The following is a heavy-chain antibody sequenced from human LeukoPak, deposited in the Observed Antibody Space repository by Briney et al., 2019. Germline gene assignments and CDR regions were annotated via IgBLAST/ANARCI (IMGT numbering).Heavy chain of an antibody. V-gene: IGHV3-23*01. Sequence: GGSLRLSCAASGFTFSSYGMSWVRQAPGKGLEWVSAISGSGGSTYYADSVKGRFTISRDNAKNSLYLQMNSLRAEDTAVYYCARIFGYYYDSSAYLDWGQGTLVTVSS. J-gene: IGHJ4*02. CDR3: ARIFGYYYDSSAYLD. D-gene: IGHD3-22*01. CDR2: ISGSGGST. CDR1: GFTFSSYG.